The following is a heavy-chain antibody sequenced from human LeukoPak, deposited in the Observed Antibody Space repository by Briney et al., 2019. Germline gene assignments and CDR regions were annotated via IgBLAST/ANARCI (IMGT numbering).Heavy chain of an antibody. J-gene: IGHJ4*02. Sequence: GGSLRLSCAASGDTPCIYSMTWVRQAPGKGLERVSTAKRGGDSTYYAYSVRGRFTISRDKSKKTVYLQKSSLRAEDTAIYYCAKDRAGTPWADWGQGTLVTVSS. CDR3: AKDRAGTPWAD. CDR1: GDTPCIYS. V-gene: IGHV3-23*01. CDR2: AKRGGDST. D-gene: IGHD1-1*01.